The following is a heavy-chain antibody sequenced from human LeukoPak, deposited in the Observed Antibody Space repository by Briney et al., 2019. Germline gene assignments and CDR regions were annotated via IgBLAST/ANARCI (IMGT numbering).Heavy chain of an antibody. CDR2: IIPIFGIA. J-gene: IGHJ4*02. CDR3: ARGSIAAAGETSDY. Sequence: SVKVCCKASGGTFSSYAISWVRQAPGQGLEWMGRIIPIFGIANYAQKFQGRVTITAEKSTSTAYMELSSLRSEDTAVYYCARGSIAAAGETSDYWGRGTLVTVSS. V-gene: IGHV1-69*04. D-gene: IGHD6-13*01. CDR1: GGTFSSYA.